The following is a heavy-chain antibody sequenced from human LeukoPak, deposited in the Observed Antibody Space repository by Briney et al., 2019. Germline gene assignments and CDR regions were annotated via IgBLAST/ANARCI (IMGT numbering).Heavy chain of an antibody. Sequence: SETLSLTCAVSGGSISSGDYSWSWIRQPPGKGLEWIGYIYHSGRTFYNPSLKSRVTISVDTSKNQISLEVTSVTAADTAVYYCARDGGYGHYDCWGRGTLVTVSS. CDR3: ARDGGYGHYDC. V-gene: IGHV4-30-2*01. D-gene: IGHD5-18*01. CDR1: GGSISSGDYS. J-gene: IGHJ4*02. CDR2: IYHSGRT.